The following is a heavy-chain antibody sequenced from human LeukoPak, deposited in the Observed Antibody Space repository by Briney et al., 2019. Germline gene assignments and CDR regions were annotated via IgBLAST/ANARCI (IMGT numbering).Heavy chain of an antibody. J-gene: IGHJ5*02. CDR1: GFTFSSYG. Sequence: PGRSLRLSCAASGFTFSSYGMHWVRQAPGKGLEWVAVIWYDGSNKHYADSVKGRFTISRDNSKNTLYLQMNSLRAEDTAVYYCARDRGIAVAVGLNWFDPWGQGTLVTVSS. D-gene: IGHD6-19*01. CDR2: IWYDGSNK. V-gene: IGHV3-33*01. CDR3: ARDRGIAVAVGLNWFDP.